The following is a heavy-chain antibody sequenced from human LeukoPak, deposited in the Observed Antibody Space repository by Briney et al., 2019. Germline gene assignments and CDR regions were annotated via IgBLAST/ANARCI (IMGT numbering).Heavy chain of an antibody. D-gene: IGHD3-22*01. V-gene: IGHV3-53*01. CDR1: GFTVSSNF. CDR3: ARAYYYDSSGYYY. CDR2: IYSGGST. J-gene: IGHJ4*02. Sequence: GGSLRLSCAASGFTVSSNFMSWVRQAPGKGLEWVSVIYSGGSTYYADSVKGRFTISRDNSKNTLYLQMNSLRAEDTAVYYCARAYYYDSSGYYYWGQGTLVTVSS.